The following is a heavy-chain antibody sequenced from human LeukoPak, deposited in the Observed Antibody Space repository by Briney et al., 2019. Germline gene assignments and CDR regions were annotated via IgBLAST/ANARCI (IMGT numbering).Heavy chain of an antibody. CDR1: GFTFSSYS. J-gene: IGHJ4*02. V-gene: IGHV3-48*02. CDR3: ARHDYGGNSGDY. D-gene: IGHD4-23*01. CDR2: ISRSSSNI. Sequence: GGSLRLSSAVSGFTFSSYSMNWVRQAPGKGLEWVSYISRSSSNIYYADSVKGRFTISRDNAKNLLYLQMNSLRDEDTAVYYCARHDYGGNSGDYWGQGTLVTVSS.